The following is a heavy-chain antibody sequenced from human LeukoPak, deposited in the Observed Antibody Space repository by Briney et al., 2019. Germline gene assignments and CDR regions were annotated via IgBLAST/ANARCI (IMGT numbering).Heavy chain of an antibody. Sequence: ASVKVSCKASGGTFSSYAISWVRQAPGQGLEWMGGIIPIFGIANYAQKFQGRVTITAEESTSTAYMELSSLRSEDTAVYYCAGSTVTRLAEYFQHWGQGTLVTVSS. V-gene: IGHV1-69*13. CDR1: GGTFSSYA. CDR3: AGSTVTRLAEYFQH. J-gene: IGHJ1*01. D-gene: IGHD4-17*01. CDR2: IIPIFGIA.